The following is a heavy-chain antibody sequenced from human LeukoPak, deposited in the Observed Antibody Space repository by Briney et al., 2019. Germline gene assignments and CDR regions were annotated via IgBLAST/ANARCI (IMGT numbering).Heavy chain of an antibody. CDR3: ARRGADDYGDYGFDY. CDR2: IFYRGST. Sequence: SETLSLTCTVSGGSISSYYCSWIRQPPGKGLEWIGYIFYRGSTNYNPSLKSRVTISIDTSKNQFSLKLSSVTAADTAVYYCARRGADDYGDYGFDYWGQGTLVTVSS. V-gene: IGHV4-59*08. J-gene: IGHJ4*02. CDR1: GGSISSYY. D-gene: IGHD4-17*01.